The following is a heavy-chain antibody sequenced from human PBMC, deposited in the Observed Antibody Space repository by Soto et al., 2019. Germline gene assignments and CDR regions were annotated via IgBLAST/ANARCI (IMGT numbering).Heavy chain of an antibody. CDR2: ISAYNGKA. J-gene: IGHJ6*03. V-gene: IGHV1-18*01. CDR1: GYTFTSYG. D-gene: IGHD1-1*01. Sequence: QVQLVQSGAEVKKPGASVKVSCKPSGYTFTSYGISWVRQAPGQGLEWMGWISAYNGKANYAQKLQGRVTMTTDTSTSTAYMELRSLRSDDTAVYYCARDVGLERRVICYYYMDVWGKGTTVTVSS. CDR3: ARDVGLERRVICYYYMDV.